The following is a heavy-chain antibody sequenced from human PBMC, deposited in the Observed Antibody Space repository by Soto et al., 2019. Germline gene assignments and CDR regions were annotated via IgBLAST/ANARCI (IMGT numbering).Heavy chain of an antibody. Sequence: QLQLQESGSGLVKPSQTLSLTCAVSGGSISSGGYSWSWIRQPPGKGLEWIGYIYHSGSTYYNPSLKSRVTISVDRSKNQFSLKLSSVTAADTAVYYCARSSYDSSGYLMSYYFDYWGQGTLVTVSS. CDR1: GGSISSGGYS. CDR3: ARSSYDSSGYLMSYYFDY. J-gene: IGHJ4*02. V-gene: IGHV4-30-2*01. D-gene: IGHD3-22*01. CDR2: IYHSGST.